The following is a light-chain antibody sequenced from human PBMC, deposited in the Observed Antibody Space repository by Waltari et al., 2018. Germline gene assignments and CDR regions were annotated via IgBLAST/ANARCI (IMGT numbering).Light chain of an antibody. CDR2: RNM. V-gene: IGLV1-44*01. J-gene: IGLJ3*02. CDR3: AAGHDSLNGPWV. CDR1: RPNIRRNT. Sequence: QSVLTQPPSAPGTPGPRVTIPCSASRPNIRRNTVNWYQQPPGTAPNLLIYRNMRRPPGVPDRGPGSKAGTAAALAISGLQSEDEADYYWAAGHDSLNGPWVCGGGTKLTVL.